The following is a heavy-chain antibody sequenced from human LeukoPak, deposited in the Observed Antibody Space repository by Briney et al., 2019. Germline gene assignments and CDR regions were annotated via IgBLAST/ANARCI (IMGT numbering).Heavy chain of an antibody. D-gene: IGHD6-13*01. CDR2: ISYDGSDK. Sequence: PGRSLRLSCAASGFTFSSYGMHWVRQAPGKGLEGVAVISYDGSDKYYADSVKGRFTISRDNSNNTLYLQMNSLRAEDTAVYYCAKVTYSSSWSRPFDYWGQGTLVTVSS. J-gene: IGHJ4*02. V-gene: IGHV3-30*18. CDR1: GFTFSSYG. CDR3: AKVTYSSSWSRPFDY.